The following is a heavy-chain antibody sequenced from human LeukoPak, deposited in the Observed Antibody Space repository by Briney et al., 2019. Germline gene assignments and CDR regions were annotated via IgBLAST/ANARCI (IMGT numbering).Heavy chain of an antibody. V-gene: IGHV1-18*04. CDR2: ISAYNGNT. CDR3: ARDKGYDFWSGYMMGIGRAGFTFDY. CDR1: GYILTAYD. Sequence: ASVKVSCKASGYILTAYDLHWVRPAPGQGLEWMGWISAYNGNTNYAQKLQGRVTVTTDTSTSTAYMGLRSLRSDDTAVYYCARDKGYDFWSGYMMGIGRAGFTFDYWGQGTLVTVSS. D-gene: IGHD3-3*01. J-gene: IGHJ4*02.